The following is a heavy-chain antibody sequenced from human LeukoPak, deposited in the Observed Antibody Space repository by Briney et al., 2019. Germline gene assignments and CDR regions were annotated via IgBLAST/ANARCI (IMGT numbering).Heavy chain of an antibody. V-gene: IGHV4-39*07. D-gene: IGHD4-17*01. J-gene: IGHJ4*02. Sequence: SETLSLTCTVSGGPISSSSYYWGWIRQPPGKGLEWIGSIYYSGSTYYNPSLKSRVTISVDTSKNQFSLKLSSVTAADTAVYYCARERAVTTYYYFDYWGQGTLVTVSS. CDR3: ARERAVTTYYYFDY. CDR1: GGPISSSSYY. CDR2: IYYSGST.